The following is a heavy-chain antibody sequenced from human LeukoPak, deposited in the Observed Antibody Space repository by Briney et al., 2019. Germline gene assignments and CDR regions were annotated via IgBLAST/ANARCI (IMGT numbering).Heavy chain of an antibody. J-gene: IGHJ4*02. D-gene: IGHD5-18*01. CDR3: ARAHDNNGYQHRGFDY. CDR1: GGSISSYY. Sequence: SETLSLTCTVSGGSISSYYWSWIQQPAGKGLEWIGRIYTSGITRYNPSLRSRITMSVDTSKNQFSLKLTSVTAADTAVYYCARAHDNNGYQHRGFDYWGQGTLVTVSS. V-gene: IGHV4-4*07. CDR2: IYTSGIT.